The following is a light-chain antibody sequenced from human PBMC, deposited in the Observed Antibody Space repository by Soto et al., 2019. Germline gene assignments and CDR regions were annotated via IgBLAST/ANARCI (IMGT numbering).Light chain of an antibody. Sequence: EIVLAQSPATLSLSPGERATLSCRTSLSVSVYLDWYQQKPGQAPRLLISDASNRATGIPARFSGSESRTDFTLTISSLEPDDFAVYYCQLRTTFGQGTRLEIK. CDR3: QLRTT. CDR1: LSVSVY. V-gene: IGKV3-11*01. J-gene: IGKJ5*01. CDR2: DAS.